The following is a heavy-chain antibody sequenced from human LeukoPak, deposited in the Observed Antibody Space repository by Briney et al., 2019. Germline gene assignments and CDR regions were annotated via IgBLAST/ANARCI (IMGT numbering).Heavy chain of an antibody. CDR3: ARDRAGEGFDP. CDR1: GGSISSGGYH. CDR2: IYYSGST. D-gene: IGHD6-19*01. J-gene: IGHJ5*02. Sequence: SETLSLTCTVSGGSISSGGYHWSWIRQHPGKGLEWIGYIYYSGSTYYNPSLKSRVTISVDTSKNQFSLKLSSVTAADTAVYYCARDRAGEGFDPWGQGTLVTVSS. V-gene: IGHV4-31*03.